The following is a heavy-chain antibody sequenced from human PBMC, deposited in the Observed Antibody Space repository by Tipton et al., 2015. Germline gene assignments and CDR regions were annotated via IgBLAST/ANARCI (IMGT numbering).Heavy chain of an antibody. CDR3: AKANRGFRSGWSPYYFDY. V-gene: IGHV3-9*01. CDR1: GFIFDHYA. D-gene: IGHD6-19*01. CDR2: ISWNSGNM. J-gene: IGHJ4*02. Sequence: SLRLSCAASGFIFDHYAMHWVRQAPGKGLEWVSGISWNSGNMDYADSVKGRFSISRDNAKNSLDLQMNSLRAEDTALYYCAKANRGFRSGWSPYYFDYWGQGTLVTVSS.